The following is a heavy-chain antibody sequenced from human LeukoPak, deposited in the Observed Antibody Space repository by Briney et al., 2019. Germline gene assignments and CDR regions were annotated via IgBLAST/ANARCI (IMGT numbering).Heavy chain of an antibody. V-gene: IGHV4-59*08. CDR2: IYYSGSI. CDR3: ARQERFGESPRGWFDP. D-gene: IGHD3-10*01. CDR1: CGSISSYY. J-gene: IGHJ5*02. Sequence: PSETLSLTCTVACGSISSYYWSWLRQPPGKGQELSGYIYYSGSINYNPSLKSRVTISRDTSKNPFSLKLSSVPAADPAVYYCARQERFGESPRGWFDPWGQGNLVTVSS.